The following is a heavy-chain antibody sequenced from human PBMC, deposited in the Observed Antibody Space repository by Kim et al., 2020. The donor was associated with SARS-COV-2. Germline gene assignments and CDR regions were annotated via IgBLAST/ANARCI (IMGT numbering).Heavy chain of an antibody. Sequence: GGSLKLSCAASGFTFSSYGMHWVRQAPGKGLEWVSIISNDGSIKFYVDSVKGRFTVSRDNSKNTLSLQMNSLRPEDTAMYYCATYRGICSSGNCYLEVWGQGTLVTVSS. J-gene: IGHJ4*02. CDR1: GFTFSSYG. V-gene: IGHV3-30*03. CDR2: ISNDGSIK. D-gene: IGHD3-22*01. CDR3: ATYRGICSSGNCYLEV.